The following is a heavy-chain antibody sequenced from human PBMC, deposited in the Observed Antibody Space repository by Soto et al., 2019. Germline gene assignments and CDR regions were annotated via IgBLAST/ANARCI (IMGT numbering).Heavy chain of an antibody. CDR3: ARDPGSTFDY. V-gene: IGHV3-21*01. J-gene: IGHJ4*02. CDR2: ISSSGSYI. D-gene: IGHD1-26*01. Sequence: EVQLVESGGGLVKPGGSLRLSCAASGFTFSSYSMNWVRQAPGKGLEWVSYISSSGSYIYYADSVKGRFTIYRDNAKNSLYLQMNSLRAEDTAVYYCARDPGSTFDYWGQGTLVTVSS. CDR1: GFTFSSYS.